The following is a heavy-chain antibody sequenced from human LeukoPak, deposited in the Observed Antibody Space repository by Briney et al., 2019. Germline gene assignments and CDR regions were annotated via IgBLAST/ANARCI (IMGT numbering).Heavy chain of an antibody. J-gene: IGHJ6*02. CDR2: ISSSSSYI. CDR1: GFTFSSYS. V-gene: IGHV3-21*01. Sequence: GGSLRLSCAASGFTFSSYSMNWVRQAPGKGLEWVSSISSSSSYIYYADSVKGRFTISRDNAENSLYLQMNSLRAEDTAVYYCARGTPLPHTYYYGMDVWGQGTTVTVSS. CDR3: ARGTPLPHTYYYGMDV. D-gene: IGHD1-26*01.